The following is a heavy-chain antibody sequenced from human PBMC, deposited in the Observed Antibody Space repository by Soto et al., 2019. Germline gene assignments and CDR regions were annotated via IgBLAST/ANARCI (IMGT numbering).Heavy chain of an antibody. Sequence: SVKVSCKASGGTFSSYAISWVRQAPGQGLEWMGGIIPIFGTANYAQKFQGRVTITADESTSTAYMELSSLRSEDTAVYYCAGGVAAAGYYYYGMDVWGQGTTVTVSS. D-gene: IGHD6-13*01. CDR1: GGTFSSYA. V-gene: IGHV1-69*13. J-gene: IGHJ6*02. CDR2: IIPIFGTA. CDR3: AGGVAAAGYYYYGMDV.